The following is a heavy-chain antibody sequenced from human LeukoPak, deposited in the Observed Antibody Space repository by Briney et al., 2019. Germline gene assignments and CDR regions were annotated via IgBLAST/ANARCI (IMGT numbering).Heavy chain of an antibody. CDR2: ISFDGTIK. Sequence: GGSLRLSCAASGFTFSSHGIHWVRQAPGKGLEWVAVISFDGTIKYYADSVKGRFTISRDNSKNTLYLQMNSLRAEDTAVYYCAKERVWGSGWYFDYWGQGTLVTVSS. J-gene: IGHJ4*02. V-gene: IGHV3-30*18. D-gene: IGHD6-19*01. CDR3: AKERVWGSGWYFDY. CDR1: GFTFSSHG.